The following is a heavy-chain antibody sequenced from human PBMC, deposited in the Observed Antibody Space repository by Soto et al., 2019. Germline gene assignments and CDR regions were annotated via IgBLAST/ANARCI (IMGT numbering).Heavy chain of an antibody. CDR1: GFTFNKYA. D-gene: IGHD2-15*01. CDR2: ISDSATTT. CDR3: ARGYVGSWSHFDS. V-gene: IGHV3-23*01. J-gene: IGHJ4*02. Sequence: EDQLLESGGGSAQPGGSLRLSCVASGFTFNKYAMNWVRQAPGKGLEWVSSISDSATTTYYADSVKGRFTISRDNSKNTLHLQMNSLRAEDTAVYFCARGYVGSWSHFDSWGQGTLVTVSS.